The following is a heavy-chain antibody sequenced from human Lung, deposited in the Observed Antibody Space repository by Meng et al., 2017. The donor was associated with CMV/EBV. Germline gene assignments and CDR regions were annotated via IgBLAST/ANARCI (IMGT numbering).Heavy chain of an antibody. J-gene: IGHJ4*02. D-gene: IGHD2-15*01. CDR2: IYYTGST. CDR1: GGSISSGNYY. Sequence: QESGPALVKPSQAPPLAGIVSGGSISSGNYYWSWIRQPPGKGLEWIGYIYYTGSTYYNPSLKSRVIISVDTSKNQFSLKLNSVTAADTAVYYCARVGGCSGGGCYHRLFDYWGQGTLVTVSS. CDR3: ARVGGCSGGGCYHRLFDY. V-gene: IGHV4-30-4*01.